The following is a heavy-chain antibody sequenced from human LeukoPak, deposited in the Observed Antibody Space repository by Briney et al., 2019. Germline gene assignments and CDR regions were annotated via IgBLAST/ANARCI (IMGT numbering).Heavy chain of an antibody. Sequence: SETLSLTCAVYGGSFSSYYWGWIRQPPGKGLEWIGSIYYSGSTYYNPSLKSRVTTSVDTSKNQFPLKLSSVTAADTAVYYCARLKQEYYYDSSGTPGAWFDPWGQGTLVTVSS. CDR3: ARLKQEYYYDSSGTPGAWFDP. D-gene: IGHD3-22*01. V-gene: IGHV4-39*01. CDR2: IYYSGST. J-gene: IGHJ5*02. CDR1: GGSFSSYY.